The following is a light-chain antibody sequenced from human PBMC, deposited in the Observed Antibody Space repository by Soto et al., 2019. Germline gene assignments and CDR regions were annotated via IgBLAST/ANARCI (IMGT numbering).Light chain of an antibody. Sequence: DIQMTQSPSTLSVSVGDRVTITCRASQTISSWLAWYQQKPGKAPKLLIYKASTLKSGVPSRFSGSGSGTEFTLTISSLQPDDFATYYCQHYNSYSEAFGQGTMVDIK. V-gene: IGKV1-5*03. CDR3: QHYNSYSEA. CDR2: KAS. CDR1: QTISSW. J-gene: IGKJ1*01.